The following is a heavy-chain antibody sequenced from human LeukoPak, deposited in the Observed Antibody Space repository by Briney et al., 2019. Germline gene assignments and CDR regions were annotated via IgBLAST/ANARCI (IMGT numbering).Heavy chain of an antibody. D-gene: IGHD6-13*01. CDR3: ARKRRYSSSWYLAGQSNWFDP. Sequence: SETLSLTCAVYGGSFSGYYWSWIRQPPGKGLEWIGEINHSGSTNYNPSLKSRVTISVDTSKKQFSLKLSSVTAADTAVYYCARKRRYSSSWYLAGQSNWFDPWGREPWSPSPQ. CDR2: INHSGST. J-gene: IGHJ5*02. CDR1: GGSFSGYY. V-gene: IGHV4-34*01.